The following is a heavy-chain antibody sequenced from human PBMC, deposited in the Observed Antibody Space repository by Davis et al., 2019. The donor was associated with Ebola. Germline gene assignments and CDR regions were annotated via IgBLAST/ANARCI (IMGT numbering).Heavy chain of an antibody. CDR2: ISSSGSTI. D-gene: IGHD2-2*01. Sequence: GESLKISCAASGFTFSDYYMSWIRQAPGKGLEWVSYISSSGSTIYYADSVKGRFTISRDNAKNSLYLQMNSLRAEETAVYYCARGLVVPRHHYYYGMDVWGQGTTVTVSS. CDR1: GFTFSDYY. V-gene: IGHV3-11*01. CDR3: ARGLVVPRHHYYYGMDV. J-gene: IGHJ6*02.